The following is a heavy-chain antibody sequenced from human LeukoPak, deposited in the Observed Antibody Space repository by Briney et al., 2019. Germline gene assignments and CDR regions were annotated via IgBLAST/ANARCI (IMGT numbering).Heavy chain of an antibody. CDR1: GYTFTSYY. CDR3: ARAGSSGSYYYYMDV. Sequence: EASVKVSCKASGYTFTSYYMHWVRQAPGQGLEWMGIINPSGGSTSYAQKFQGRVTMTRDTSTSTVYMELSSLRSEDTAVYYCARAGSSGSYYYYMDVWGKGTTVTISS. D-gene: IGHD6-19*01. CDR2: INPSGGST. V-gene: IGHV1-46*01. J-gene: IGHJ6*03.